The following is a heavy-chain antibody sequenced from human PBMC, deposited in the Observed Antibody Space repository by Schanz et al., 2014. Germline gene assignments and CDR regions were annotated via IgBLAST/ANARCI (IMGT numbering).Heavy chain of an antibody. Sequence: EVQLVESGGGLVKSGGSLRLSCATSGFIFTSYSMHWVRQAPGKGLEWVSIIYSGVSTYYADSVKGRFTISRDNSKNSLYLQMNSLRAEDTALYYCARDTAQSCIGPSCFEYFQHWGQGALVTVSS. V-gene: IGHV3-66*01. CDR2: IYSGVST. CDR3: ARDTAQSCIGPSCFEYFQH. D-gene: IGHD2-2*01. CDR1: GFIFTSYS. J-gene: IGHJ1*01.